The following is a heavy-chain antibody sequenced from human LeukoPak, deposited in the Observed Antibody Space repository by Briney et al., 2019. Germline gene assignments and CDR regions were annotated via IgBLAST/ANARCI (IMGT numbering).Heavy chain of an antibody. V-gene: IGHV4-30-4*01. CDR2: IYYSGST. D-gene: IGHD3-10*01. Sequence: SETLSLTCTVSGGSISSGDYYWSWIRQPPGKGLEWIGYIYYSGSTYYNPSLKSRVTISVDTSKNQFSLKLSSVTAADTAVYYWARQGGGSYFSFDYWGQGTLVTVSS. CDR3: ARQGGGSYFSFDY. J-gene: IGHJ4*02. CDR1: GGSISSGDYY.